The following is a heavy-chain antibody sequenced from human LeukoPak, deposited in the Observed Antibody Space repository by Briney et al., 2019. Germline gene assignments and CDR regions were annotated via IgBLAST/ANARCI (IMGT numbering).Heavy chain of an antibody. CDR2: IRRQDGTT. J-gene: IGHJ4*02. CDR1: GFTFSSYS. CDR3: ERWHNNSVIYSNV. Sequence: GESLRLFCAASGFTFSSYSMNWVRQAPGKGLEWVGFIRRQDGTTEYAASVRGRFTISRDESNRIVYLKMNSLKTEDTAVYHCERWHNNSVIYSNVWGQRTLVTVSS. V-gene: IGHV3-71*01. D-gene: IGHD2/OR15-2a*01.